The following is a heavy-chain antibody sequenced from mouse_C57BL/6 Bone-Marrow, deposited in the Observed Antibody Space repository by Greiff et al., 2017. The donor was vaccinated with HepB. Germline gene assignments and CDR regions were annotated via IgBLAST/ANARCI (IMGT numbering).Heavy chain of an antibody. CDR3: ARKDYGSRSGYFDV. V-gene: IGHV2-2*01. CDR1: GFSLTSYG. Sequence: VQLVESGPGLVQPSQSLSITCTVSGFSLTSYGVHWVRQSPGKGLEWLGVIWSGGSTDYNAAFISRLSISKDNSKSQVFFKMNSLQADDTAIYYCARKDYGSRSGYFDVWGTGTTVTVSS. CDR2: IWSGGST. J-gene: IGHJ1*03. D-gene: IGHD1-1*01.